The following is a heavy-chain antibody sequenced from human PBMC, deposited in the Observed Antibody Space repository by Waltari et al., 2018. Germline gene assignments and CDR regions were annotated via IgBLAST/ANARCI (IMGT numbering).Heavy chain of an antibody. V-gene: IGHV4-59*08. CDR1: GDSITNYY. CDR2: VHYSGAT. D-gene: IGHD3-3*01. Sequence: QVQLQESGPGLVKPSETLSLTCTVSGDSITNYYWTWLRQPPGKGLEWIGYVHYSGATSYNPSLNSRVTISMDTSKNQFSLKVNSVTAADTAVYYCARRWSGVDYWGQGTLVTVSS. J-gene: IGHJ4*02. CDR3: ARRWSGVDY.